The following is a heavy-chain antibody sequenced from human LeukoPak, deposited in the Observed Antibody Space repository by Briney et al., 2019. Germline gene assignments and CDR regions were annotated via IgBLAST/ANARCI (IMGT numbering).Heavy chain of an antibody. CDR3: ARDSAVDCSGGSCYSDFQH. CDR2: ISSSSSYI. CDR1: GFTFSSYS. D-gene: IGHD2-15*01. J-gene: IGHJ1*01. V-gene: IGHV3-21*01. Sequence: GGSLRLSCAASGFTFSSYSMNWVRQAPGKGLEWVLSISSSSSYIYYADSVKGRFTISRDNAKNSLYLQMNSLRAEDTAVYYCARDSAVDCSGGSCYSDFQHWGQGTLVTVSS.